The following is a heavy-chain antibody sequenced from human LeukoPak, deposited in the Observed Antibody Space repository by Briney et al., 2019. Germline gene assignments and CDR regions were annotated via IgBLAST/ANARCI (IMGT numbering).Heavy chain of an antibody. J-gene: IGHJ4*02. CDR1: GLTFSSSW. CDR2: INPDGNKK. V-gene: IGHV3-7*01. CDR3: ARDLAYSRLDY. Sequence: GGSPRLSCAVSGLTFSSSWMDWVRQAPGKGLEWVASINPDGNKKYSADSVKGRFTISRDNAENSLYLQMNSLRVGDTAFYYCARDLAYSRLDYWGQGMLVTVSS. D-gene: IGHD5-18*01.